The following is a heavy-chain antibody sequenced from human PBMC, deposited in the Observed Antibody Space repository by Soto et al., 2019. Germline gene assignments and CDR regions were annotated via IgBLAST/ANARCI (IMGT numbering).Heavy chain of an antibody. CDR3: AREYTYGSNFFDC. CDR2: ISHSGST. D-gene: IGHD5-18*01. J-gene: IGHJ4*02. V-gene: IGHV4-31*03. CDR1: GGSISGAAYY. Sequence: SETLCLTYTVSGGSISGAAYYWSWIRQHPGKGLEWIGYISHSGSTYYTPSLKSRVIISADTSKNQFSLNLTSVTAADTAVYYCAREYTYGSNFFDCWGQGALVTVSS.